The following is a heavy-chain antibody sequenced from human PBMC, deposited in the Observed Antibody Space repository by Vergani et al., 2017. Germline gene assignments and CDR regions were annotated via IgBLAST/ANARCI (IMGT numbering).Heavy chain of an antibody. J-gene: IGHJ6*03. CDR2: IIPIFGTA. CDR1: GGTFSSYA. V-gene: IGHV1-69*01. D-gene: IGHD2-15*01. CDR3: ARTLTPIVVVVAATRPYYYMDV. Sequence: QVQLVQSGAAVKKPGHSVKVSCQASGGTFSSYAISWVRQAPGQGLEWMGGIIPIFGTANYAQKFQGRVTITADESTSTAYMELSSLRSEDTAVYYCARTLTPIVVVVAATRPYYYMDVWGKGTTVTVSS.